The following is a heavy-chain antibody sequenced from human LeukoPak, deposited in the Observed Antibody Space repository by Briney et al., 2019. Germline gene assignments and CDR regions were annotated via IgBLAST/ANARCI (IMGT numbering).Heavy chain of an antibody. D-gene: IGHD2-2*01. V-gene: IGHV3-23*01. J-gene: IGHJ4*02. CDR3: AKDISQGVVVPAAADY. CDR2: ISGSGGST. Sequence: GGSLRLSCAASGFTFSSYAMSWVRQAPGKGLEWVSAISGSGGSTYYADSVKGRFTISRDNSKNTLYLQMNSLRAEDTAVYYCAKDISQGVVVPAAADYWGQGTLVTVSS. CDR1: GFTFSSYA.